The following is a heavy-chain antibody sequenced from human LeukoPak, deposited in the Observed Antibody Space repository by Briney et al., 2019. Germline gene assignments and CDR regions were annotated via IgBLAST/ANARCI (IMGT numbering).Heavy chain of an antibody. CDR1: GGSINGFY. CDR2: IYTDGNT. D-gene: IGHD3-3*01. CDR3: ARGTGFWSGYYSRYYYMDV. V-gene: IGHV4-4*07. Sequence: RSETLSLTCPVSGGSINGFYWSWIRQSAGKGLEWIGRIYTDGNTDYNPSLNSRVTMSLDTSRDQFSLNLNSVTAADTAVYYCARGTGFWSGYYSRYYYMDVWGKGITVTVSS. J-gene: IGHJ6*03.